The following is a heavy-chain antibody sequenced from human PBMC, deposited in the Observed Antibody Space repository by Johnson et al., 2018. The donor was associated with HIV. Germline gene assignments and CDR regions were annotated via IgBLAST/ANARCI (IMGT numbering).Heavy chain of an antibody. V-gene: IGHV3-30*04. CDR3: VVYAGNDVDAFDI. CDR2: VSYDESSK. J-gene: IGHJ3*02. D-gene: IGHD4-23*01. CDR1: GFTFRSYP. Sequence: QVQLVESGGGVVHPGRSLRLSCAASGFTFRSYPMNWVRQAPGKGLEWVAFVSYDESSKYYRDSVKGRFTISRDNARNSLYLEMNSLRVEDTAVYYCVVYAGNDVDAFDIWGPGTLVSASS.